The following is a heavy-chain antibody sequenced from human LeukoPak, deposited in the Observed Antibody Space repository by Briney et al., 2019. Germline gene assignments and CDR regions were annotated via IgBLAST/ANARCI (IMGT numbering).Heavy chain of an antibody. J-gene: IGHJ3*02. CDR1: GFTFSTYA. CDR2: ISTSGGST. CDR3: ARDPPYYYDSSGYFGAFDI. Sequence: PGGSLRLSCAASGFTFSTYAMSWVRQAPGRGLEWVSGISTSGGSTYYADSVEGRFTISRDNSKNTLYLQMNSLRAEDTAVYYCARDPPYYYDSSGYFGAFDIWGQGTMVTVSS. D-gene: IGHD3-22*01. V-gene: IGHV3-23*01.